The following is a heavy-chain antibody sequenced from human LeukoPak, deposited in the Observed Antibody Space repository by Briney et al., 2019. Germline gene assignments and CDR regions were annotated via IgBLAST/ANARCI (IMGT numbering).Heavy chain of an antibody. V-gene: IGHV3-49*04. J-gene: IGHJ4*02. D-gene: IGHD3-10*01. Sequence: GGSLRLSCVASGLTVSNHWMSWVRQAPGKGLEWVGFIRSKAYGGTTEYAASVKGRFTISRDDSKSIAYLQMNSLKTEDTAVYYCTRSMVRGVIIPYYFDYWGQGTLVTVSS. CDR2: IRSKAYGGTT. CDR3: TRSMVRGVIIPYYFDY. CDR1: GLTVSNHW.